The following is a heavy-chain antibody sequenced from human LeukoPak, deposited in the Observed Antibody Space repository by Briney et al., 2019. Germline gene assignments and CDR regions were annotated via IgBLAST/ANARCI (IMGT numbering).Heavy chain of an antibody. CDR2: ISSSSSYI. CDR1: GFTFSSYS. CDR3: ARRLGGLDV. Sequence: GGSLRLSCAASGFTFSSYSMNWVRQAPGKGLEWVSSISSSSSYIAYADSVKGRFTISRDNAKNSLYLQMNSLRAEDTAVYYCARRLGGLDVWGQGTAVTVSS. J-gene: IGHJ6*02. V-gene: IGHV3-21*01. D-gene: IGHD1-26*01.